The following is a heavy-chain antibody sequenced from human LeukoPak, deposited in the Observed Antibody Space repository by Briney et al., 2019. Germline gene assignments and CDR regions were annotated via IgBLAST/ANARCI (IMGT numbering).Heavy chain of an antibody. J-gene: IGHJ3*02. CDR1: GYTFTGYY. Sequence: ASVKVSCKASGYTFTGYYMHWVRQAPGQGLEWMGWINPNSGGTSYAQKFQGRVTMTRDTSTSTVYMELSSLRSEDTAVYYCATEIAAAGTGYAFDIWGQGTMVTVSS. V-gene: IGHV1-2*02. D-gene: IGHD6-13*01. CDR3: ATEIAAAGTGYAFDI. CDR2: INPNSGGT.